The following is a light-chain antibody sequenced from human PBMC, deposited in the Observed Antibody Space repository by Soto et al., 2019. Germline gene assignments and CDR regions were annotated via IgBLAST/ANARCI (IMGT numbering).Light chain of an antibody. CDR1: SSDVGGYKY. CDR3: SSYAGSNNYV. CDR2: DVT. J-gene: IGLJ1*01. V-gene: IGLV2-8*01. Sequence: QSALTQPPSASGSPGHSITISCTGTSSDVGGYKYVSWYQQQPGKAPKLIIYDVTKRPSGISDRFSGSKSGNTASLTISGLQAEDEADYYCSSYAGSNNYVFGAGTKLTVL.